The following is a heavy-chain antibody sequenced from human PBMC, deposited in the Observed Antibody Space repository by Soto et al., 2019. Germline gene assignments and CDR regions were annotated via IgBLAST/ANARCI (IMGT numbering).Heavy chain of an antibody. D-gene: IGHD1-26*01. V-gene: IGHV3-15*07. J-gene: IGHJ6*02. CDR3: TTAKWENYYYGIDV. CDR1: GFTFSNAW. CDR2: IKSKTDGGTT. Sequence: PGGSLRLSCAASGFTFSNAWMNWVRRAPGKGLEWVGRIKSKTDGGTTDYAAPVKGRFTISRDDSKNTLYLQMNSLKTEDTAVYYCTTAKWENYYYGIDVWGQGTTVTVSS.